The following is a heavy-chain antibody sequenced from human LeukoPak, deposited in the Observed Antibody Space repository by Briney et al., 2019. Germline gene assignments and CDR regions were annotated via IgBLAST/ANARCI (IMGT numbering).Heavy chain of an antibody. Sequence: PGGSLRLSCAASGFTFSSYWMSWVRQAPGKGLEWVANIKQDGSEKYYVDSVKGRFTISRDNAKNSLYLQMNSLRAEDTAVYYCARDLITMIVGTFDPWGQGTLVTVSS. CDR2: IKQDGSEK. CDR1: GFTFSSYW. V-gene: IGHV3-7*01. J-gene: IGHJ5*02. CDR3: ARDLITMIVGTFDP. D-gene: IGHD3-22*01.